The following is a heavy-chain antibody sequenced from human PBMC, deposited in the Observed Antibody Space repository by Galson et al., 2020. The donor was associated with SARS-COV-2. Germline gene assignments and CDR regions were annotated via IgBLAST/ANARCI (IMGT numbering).Heavy chain of an antibody. Sequence: GASVKVSCKASGYTFTSYDINWVRQAQGLEWMGWMNPNSGNTGYAQNFQGRVTMTRNTSISTAYMELSSLRSDDTAVYYCARGVVVRGVKYYAMDVWGQGATVTVSS. CDR3: ARGVVVRGVKYYAMDV. D-gene: IGHD3-10*01. J-gene: IGHJ6*02. CDR1: GYTFTSYD. CDR2: MNPNSGNT. V-gene: IGHV1-8*01.